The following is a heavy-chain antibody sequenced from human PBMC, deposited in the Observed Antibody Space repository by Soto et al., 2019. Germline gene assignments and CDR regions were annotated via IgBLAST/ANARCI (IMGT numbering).Heavy chain of an antibody. CDR1: GGTFSSYA. CDR2: IIPIFGTA. J-gene: IGHJ6*02. Sequence: QVQLVQSGAEVKKPGSSVKVSCKASGGTFSSYAISWVRQAPGQGLEWMGGIIPIFGTANYAQKFQGRVTITADESTSTAYMELSSVRSEDTAVYYCARDLSYGDYDRVYYYYGMDVWGQGTTVTVSS. CDR3: ARDLSYGDYDRVYYYYGMDV. D-gene: IGHD4-17*01. V-gene: IGHV1-69*12.